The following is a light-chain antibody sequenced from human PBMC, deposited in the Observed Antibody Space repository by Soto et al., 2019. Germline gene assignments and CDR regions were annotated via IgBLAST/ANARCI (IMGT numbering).Light chain of an antibody. V-gene: IGKV3-15*01. CDR1: QTIYGN. CDR2: HAS. CDR3: QQYQNLWT. J-gene: IGKJ1*01. Sequence: IGMTQSPATLSVSPGERVTLSCRASQTIYGNVAWYQQRPGQSPRLLIYHASSRATGIPARFSGSGSGTEFTLTINSLQSEDFAVYYCQQYQNLWTFGQGTKVDI.